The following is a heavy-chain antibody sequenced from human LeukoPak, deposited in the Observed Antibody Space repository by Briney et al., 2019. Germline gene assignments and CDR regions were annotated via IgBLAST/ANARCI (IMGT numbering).Heavy chain of an antibody. CDR3: ARDQSAWFDP. Sequence: PSETLSLTCTVSGASISSYYWGWIRQPPGKGLGWIGYIYYCGSTNSNPSRKGRVTISEDTSKTQFSLNLSSVTAADTAVYYCARDQSAWFDPWGQGTLVTVSS. CDR2: IYYCGST. CDR1: GASISSYY. V-gene: IGHV4-59*01. J-gene: IGHJ5*02.